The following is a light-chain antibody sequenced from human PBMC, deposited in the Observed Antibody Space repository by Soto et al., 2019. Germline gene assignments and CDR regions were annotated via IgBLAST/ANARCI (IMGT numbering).Light chain of an antibody. CDR1: SGNFGSSF. Sequence: NFMLTQPHSVSESPGKTVTISCTGRSGNFGSSFVQWLQQRPGSAPTTIIFEDNQRPSGVPDRFSGSVDRSSNSASLTISGLKTEDEYDYFGQSYDITYVVFGGGTKLTVL. CDR2: EDN. CDR3: QSYDITYVV. V-gene: IGLV6-57*02. J-gene: IGLJ2*01.